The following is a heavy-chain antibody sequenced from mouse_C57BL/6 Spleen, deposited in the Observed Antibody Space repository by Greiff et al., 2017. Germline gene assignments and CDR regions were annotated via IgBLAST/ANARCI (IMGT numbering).Heavy chain of an antibody. D-gene: IGHD4-1*01. V-gene: IGHV5-17*01. CDR2: ISSGSSTI. Sequence: EVHLVESGGGLVKPGGSLKLSCAASGFTFSDYGMHWVRQAPEKGLEWVAYISSGSSTIYYADTVKGRFTISRDNAKNTLFLQMTSLRSEDTAMXYCARCDWDYFDYWGQGTTLTVSS. CDR3: ARCDWDYFDY. J-gene: IGHJ2*01. CDR1: GFTFSDYG.